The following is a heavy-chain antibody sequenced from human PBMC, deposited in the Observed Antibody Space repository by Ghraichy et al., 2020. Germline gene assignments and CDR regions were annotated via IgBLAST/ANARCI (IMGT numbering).Heavy chain of an antibody. CDR1: GYTFTSYD. CDR3: AGESISYCSGGSCYPAGFDP. J-gene: IGHJ5*02. D-gene: IGHD2-15*01. Sequence: ASVKVSCKASGYTFTSYDINWVRQATGQGLEWMGWMNPNSGNTGYAQKFQGRVTMTRNTSISTAYMELSSLRSEDTAVYYCAGESISYCSGGSCYPAGFDPWGQGTLVTVSS. V-gene: IGHV1-8*01. CDR2: MNPNSGNT.